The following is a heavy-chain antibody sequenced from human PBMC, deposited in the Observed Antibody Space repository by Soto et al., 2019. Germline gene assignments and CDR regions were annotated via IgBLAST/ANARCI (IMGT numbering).Heavy chain of an antibody. CDR3: ARQIYNYYDSSGKPQLYYFDY. J-gene: IGHJ4*02. Sequence: PGESLKISCNGSGYSFTSYCIGLVLQMPGKGLDWMGIIYPGDSDTRYSPSFQGQVTISADKSISTAYLQWSSLKASDTAMYYCARQIYNYYDSSGKPQLYYFDYWGQGTLVTVSS. V-gene: IGHV5-51*01. D-gene: IGHD3-22*01. CDR2: IYPGDSDT. CDR1: GYSFTSYC.